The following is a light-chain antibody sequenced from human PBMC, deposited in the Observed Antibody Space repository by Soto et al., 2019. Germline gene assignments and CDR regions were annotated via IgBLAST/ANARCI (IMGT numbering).Light chain of an antibody. CDR3: EQSYSNPRT. J-gene: IGKJ1*01. CDR1: QTVNNF. V-gene: IGKV1-39*01. CDR2: AAS. Sequence: DIQMTQSPSYLSASVGDRVTITCRATQTVNNFLNWYQQKPGKAPKLLIYAASSLQSGVPSRFTGSGSGTDFTLTISSLQPEDFASYYCEQSYSNPRTFGQGTKVEIK.